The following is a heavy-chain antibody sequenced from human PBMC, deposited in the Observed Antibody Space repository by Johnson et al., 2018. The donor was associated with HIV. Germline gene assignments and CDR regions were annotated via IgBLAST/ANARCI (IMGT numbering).Heavy chain of an antibody. V-gene: IGHV3-20*04. D-gene: IGHD3-22*01. CDR2: INWNGGNT. CDR3: ARDWEKNSSGFYPTVMGI. CDR1: GFTFADYG. Sequence: VQLVESGGGVIRPGGSLRLSCAASGFTFADYGMTWVRQAPGKGLEWVSGINWNGGNTGYVDSVKGRFTISRDNSKNTLFLQMGSLRVEDTAVYYCARDWEKNSSGFYPTVMGIWGQGTRVTVSS. J-gene: IGHJ3*02.